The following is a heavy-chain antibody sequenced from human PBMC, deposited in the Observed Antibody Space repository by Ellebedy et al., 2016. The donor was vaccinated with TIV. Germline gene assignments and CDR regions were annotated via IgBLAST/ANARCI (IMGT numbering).Heavy chain of an antibody. CDR3: ARSRSSGWLHTPDY. CDR2: IIPILGIA. J-gene: IGHJ4*02. V-gene: IGHV1-69*04. CDR1: GYTFTSYG. D-gene: IGHD6-19*01. Sequence: AASVKVSCKASGYTFTSYGISWVRQAPGQGLEWMGRIIPILGIANYAQKFQGGVTITADKPTSTAYMELSSLRSEDTAVYYCARSRSSGWLHTPDYWGQGLLVTVSS.